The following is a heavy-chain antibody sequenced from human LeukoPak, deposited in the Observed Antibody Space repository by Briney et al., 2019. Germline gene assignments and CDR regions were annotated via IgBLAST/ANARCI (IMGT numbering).Heavy chain of an antibody. Sequence: GGSLRLSCAASGFTFSNYYMSWIRQAPGKGLEWVSSISNSGATIHYADSVKGRFTISRDNAENSLYLQMNSLRAEDTAVYYCARGPGSGHYFDYWGQGTLVTVSS. CDR3: ARGPGSGHYFDY. V-gene: IGHV3-11*04. CDR1: GFTFSNYY. CDR2: ISNSGATI. J-gene: IGHJ4*02. D-gene: IGHD2-15*01.